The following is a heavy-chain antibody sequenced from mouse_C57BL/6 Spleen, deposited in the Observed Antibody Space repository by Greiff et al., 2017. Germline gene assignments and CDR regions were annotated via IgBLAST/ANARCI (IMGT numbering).Heavy chain of an antibody. V-gene: IGHV5-9-1*02. Sequence: EVKLVESGEGLVKPGGSLKLSCAASGFTFSSYAMSWVRQTPEKRLEWVAYISSGGDYIYYADTVKGRFTISRDNARNTLYLQMSSLKSEDTAMYYCTRAYYYGSSYVHWYFDVWGTGTTVTVSS. CDR3: TRAYYYGSSYVHWYFDV. CDR1: GFTFSSYA. J-gene: IGHJ1*03. CDR2: ISSGGDYI. D-gene: IGHD1-1*01.